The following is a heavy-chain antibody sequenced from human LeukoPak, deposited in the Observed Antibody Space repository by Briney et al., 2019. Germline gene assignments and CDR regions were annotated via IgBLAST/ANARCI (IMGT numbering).Heavy chain of an antibody. Sequence: GRSLRLSCAASGFTFSSYGMHWVRRAPGKGLEWVAVIWYDGSNKYYADSVKGRFTISRDNSKNTLYPQMNSLRAEDTAVYYCAKALLDGYKEEYYFDYWGQGTLVTVSS. J-gene: IGHJ4*02. D-gene: IGHD5-24*01. V-gene: IGHV3-33*06. CDR2: IWYDGSNK. CDR1: GFTFSSYG. CDR3: AKALLDGYKEEYYFDY.